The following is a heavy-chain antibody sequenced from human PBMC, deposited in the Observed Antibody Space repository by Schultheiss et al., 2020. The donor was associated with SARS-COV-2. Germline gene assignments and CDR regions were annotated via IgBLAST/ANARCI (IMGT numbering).Heavy chain of an antibody. CDR3: ARGESGGSNWVPYFSYGMDI. D-gene: IGHD6-13*01. J-gene: IGHJ6*02. V-gene: IGHV4-34*01. Sequence: GSLRLSCVVYGGSFNGYYWTWTRQAPGKGLEWIGEINHGGSTDYKSSLRSRVTISVDTAKNHFNLKMTSVTAADTGVYYCARGESGGSNWVPYFSYGMDIWGQGTTVTVSS. CDR1: GGSFNGYY. CDR2: INHGGST.